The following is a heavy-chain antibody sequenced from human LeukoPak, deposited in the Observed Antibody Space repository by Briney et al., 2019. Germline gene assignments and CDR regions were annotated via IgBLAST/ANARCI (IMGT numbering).Heavy chain of an antibody. CDR3: ARGYGDYGGTFDI. CDR1: GFTFSSFV. Sequence: QPGGSLRLSCAASGFTFSSFVIHWVRQAPGKALEWVAVILYDGSNKYYADSVKGRFTISRDNSKNTLYLQMNSLRPEDTAVYYCARGYGDYGGTFDIWGRGTMVTVSS. J-gene: IGHJ3*02. V-gene: IGHV3-30-3*01. D-gene: IGHD4-17*01. CDR2: ILYDGSNK.